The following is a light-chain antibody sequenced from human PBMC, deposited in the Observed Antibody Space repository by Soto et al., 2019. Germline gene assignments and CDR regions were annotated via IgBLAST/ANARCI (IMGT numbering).Light chain of an antibody. Sequence: QAVVTQEPSLTVSPGGTVTLTCGSSTGAVASGHYPYWFQQKPGQAPRTLIYDTSNKHSWIPARFSGSLLGDKAALTLSGAQPEDEAEYYCLLSYGGARHVFGTGTKLTVL. V-gene: IGLV7-46*01. CDR2: DTS. CDR1: TGAVASGHY. CDR3: LLSYGGARHV. J-gene: IGLJ1*01.